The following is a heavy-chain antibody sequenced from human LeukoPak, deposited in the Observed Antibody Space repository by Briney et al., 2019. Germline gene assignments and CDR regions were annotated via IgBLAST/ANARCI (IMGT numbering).Heavy chain of an antibody. CDR1: GYSFTSYW. Sequence: GESLKISCKGSGYSFTSYWIAWVRQMPGKGLEWMGIIYPDDSDLKYSPSFQGQVTISADKSISTAYLQWSSLKASDTAMYYCARLVKGVNYYGSGSGGMDVWGKGTTVTVSS. V-gene: IGHV5-51*01. CDR2: IYPDDSDL. D-gene: IGHD3-10*01. J-gene: IGHJ6*04. CDR3: ARLVKGVNYYGSGSGGMDV.